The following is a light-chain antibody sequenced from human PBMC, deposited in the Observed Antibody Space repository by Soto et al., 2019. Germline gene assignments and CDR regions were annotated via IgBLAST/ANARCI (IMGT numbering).Light chain of an antibody. J-gene: IGKJ4*01. CDR1: QGVSSY. CDR2: DAS. V-gene: IGKV3D-11*01. CDR3: QQRSNGHLT. Sequence: EIVLTQSPATLSLSPGERATLSCRASQGVSSYLAWYQQKPGQAPRLLIYDASNRATGIPARFSGSGPGTDFTLTISSLEPEDFAVYYCQQRSNGHLTCGGGTKVEIK.